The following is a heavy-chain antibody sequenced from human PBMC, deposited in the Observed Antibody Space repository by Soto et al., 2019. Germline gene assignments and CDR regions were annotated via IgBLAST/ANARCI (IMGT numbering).Heavy chain of an antibody. J-gene: IGHJ4*02. CDR2: NYYSGIT. V-gene: IGHV4-30-4*08. Sequence: SETLSLTCTVSGGSSSSGGYYWTWIRQHPGKGLEWIGYNYYSGITYYNPSLKSRVTISVDTSKNQFSLKLSSVTAADTAVYYCARGSYYYDSSGYYHYWGQGIQVTV. CDR1: GGSSSSGGYY. D-gene: IGHD3-22*01. CDR3: ARGSYYYDSSGYYHY.